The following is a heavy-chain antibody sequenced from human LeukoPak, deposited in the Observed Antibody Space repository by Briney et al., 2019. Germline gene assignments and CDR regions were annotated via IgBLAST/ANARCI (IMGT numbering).Heavy chain of an antibody. V-gene: IGHV4-39*01. D-gene: IGHD2-2*03. Sequence: SETLSLTCTVSGGSISSSSYYWGWIRQPPGKGLEWIGSIYYSGSTYYNPSLKSRVTISVDTSKNQFSLKLSFVTAADTAVYYCARCGYCSSTSCYAVDYWGQGTLVTVSS. J-gene: IGHJ4*02. CDR3: ARCGYCSSTSCYAVDY. CDR2: IYYSGST. CDR1: GGSISSSSYY.